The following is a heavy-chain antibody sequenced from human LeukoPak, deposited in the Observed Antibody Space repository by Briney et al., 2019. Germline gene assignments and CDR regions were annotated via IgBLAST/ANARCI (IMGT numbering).Heavy chain of an antibody. V-gene: IGHV3-30*18. CDR2: ISYDGSNK. Sequence: GGSLRLSCAASGFTFSSYGMHWVRQAPGKGLEWVAVISYDGSNKYYADSVKGRFTISRDNSKNTLYLQMNSLRAEDTAVYYCAKGDFLKIQLWSPPDYWGQGTLVTVSS. CDR1: GFTFSSYG. J-gene: IGHJ4*02. CDR3: AKGDFLKIQLWSPPDY. D-gene: IGHD5-18*01.